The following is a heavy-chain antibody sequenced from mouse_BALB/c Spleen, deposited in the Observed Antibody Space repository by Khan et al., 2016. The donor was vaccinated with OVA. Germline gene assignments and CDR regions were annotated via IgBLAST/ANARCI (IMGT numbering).Heavy chain of an antibody. Sequence: QVQLQQSGAELAKPGASVKMSCKASGYTFINSWILWIKQRPGQGLEWIGYINPRTGYTEYNQNFKDKATLTADKSSSTAYMQLSSLTSEDSTVXYCARRGLRWDFDYWGQGTTLTVSS. CDR2: INPRTGYT. J-gene: IGHJ2*01. CDR3: ARRGLRWDFDY. CDR1: GYTFINSW. D-gene: IGHD1-1*01. V-gene: IGHV1-7*01.